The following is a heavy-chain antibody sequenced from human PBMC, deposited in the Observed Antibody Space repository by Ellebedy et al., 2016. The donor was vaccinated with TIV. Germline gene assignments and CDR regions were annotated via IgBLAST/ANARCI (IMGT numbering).Heavy chain of an antibody. D-gene: IGHD3-22*01. CDR3: ARVRRITMIVVVMTYFDY. V-gene: IGHV4-4*02. J-gene: IGHJ4*02. CDR2: IYHSGST. Sequence: SETLSLTXAVSGGSISSSNWWSWVRQPPGKGLEWIGEIYHSGSTNYNPSLKSRVTISVDKSKNQFSLKLSSVTAADTAVYYCARVRRITMIVVVMTYFDYWGQGTLVTVSS. CDR1: GGSISSSNW.